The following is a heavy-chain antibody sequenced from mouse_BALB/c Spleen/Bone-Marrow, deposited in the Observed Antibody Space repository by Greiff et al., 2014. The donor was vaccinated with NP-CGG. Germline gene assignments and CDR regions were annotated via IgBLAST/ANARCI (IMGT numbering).Heavy chain of an antibody. CDR2: INPSSGYT. CDR3: ARYRCDWYFDV. Sequence: VQLQQSGAELARPGASVKMSCKASGYTFTSYTMHWVKQRPGQGLEWIGYINPSSGYTNYNQKFKDKATLTADKSSSTAYMQLSSLTSEDSAVYYCARYRCDWYFDVWGAGTTVTVSS. D-gene: IGHD2-14*01. CDR1: GYTFTSYT. V-gene: IGHV1-4*01. J-gene: IGHJ1*01.